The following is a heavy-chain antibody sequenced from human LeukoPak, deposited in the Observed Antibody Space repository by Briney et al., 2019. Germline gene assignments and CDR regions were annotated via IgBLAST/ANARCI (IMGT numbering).Heavy chain of an antibody. D-gene: IGHD3-10*01. V-gene: IGHV5-51*01. CDR1: GYTFTDDW. CDR2: FNPGDSDV. J-gene: IGHJ5*01. CDR3: ARIKHSWDSSYKVWFDS. Sequence: GESLKISCKASGYTFTDDWVDWLRQMPGKGLEYMGVFNPGDSDVKYSPSLRGQVSISADKSITTAYLQWSSLEASDTAIYYCARIKHSWDSSYKVWFDSWGQGTLITVTS.